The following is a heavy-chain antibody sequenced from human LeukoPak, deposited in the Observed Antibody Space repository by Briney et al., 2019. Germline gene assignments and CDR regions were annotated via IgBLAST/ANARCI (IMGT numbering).Heavy chain of an antibody. J-gene: IGHJ5*02. CDR1: GFTVSSNY. D-gene: IGHD4-17*01. V-gene: IGHV3-21*01. CDR3: AKADYPRDP. CDR2: ISSSSTYM. Sequence: GGSLRLSCAASGFTVSSNYMSWVRQAPGKGLEWVSSISSSSTYMYYADSVKGRFTISRDNAKNSLYLQMNSLRAEDTAVYYCAKADYPRDPWGQGTLVTVSS.